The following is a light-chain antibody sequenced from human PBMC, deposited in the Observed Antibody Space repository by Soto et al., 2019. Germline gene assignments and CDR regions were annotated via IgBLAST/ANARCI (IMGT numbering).Light chain of an antibody. Sequence: DIQMTQSPSSLSASVGDRVSITCRASQSIAYYLNWFQQKPGKTPKRLIYAASSLQSGVPSRFSGSGSGTDFTLTISSLQPEEFATYYCQQSSNSPMYSFGQGTKLYVK. CDR2: AAS. CDR3: QQSSNSPMYS. J-gene: IGKJ2*01. V-gene: IGKV1-39*01. CDR1: QSIAYY.